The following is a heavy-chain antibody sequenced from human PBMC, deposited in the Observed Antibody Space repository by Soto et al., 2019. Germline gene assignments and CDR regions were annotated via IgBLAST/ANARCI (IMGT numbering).Heavy chain of an antibody. CDR1: GGTFSSYA. V-gene: IGHV1-69*13. CDR3: AILFGYSSGWPLDY. Sequence: GASVKVSCKASGGTFSSYAISWVRQAPGQGLEWMGGIIPIFGTANYAQKFQGRVTITADESTSTAYMELSSLRSEDTAVYYCAILFGYSSGWPLDYWGQGTQVTVSS. J-gene: IGHJ4*02. CDR2: IIPIFGTA. D-gene: IGHD6-19*01.